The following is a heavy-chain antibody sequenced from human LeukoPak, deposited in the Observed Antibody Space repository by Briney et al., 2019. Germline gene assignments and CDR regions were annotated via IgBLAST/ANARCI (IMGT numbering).Heavy chain of an antibody. D-gene: IGHD6-19*01. CDR2: IYISGSGST. CDR3: ARDKRVAVAGTYIYYYYMDV. V-gene: IGHV4-4*07. CDR1: GGSISSYY. J-gene: IGHJ6*03. Sequence: SETLSLTCTVSGGSISSYYWSWIRQPAGKGLEWIGRIYISGSGSTYYNPSLKSRVTMSVDASKNQFSLKLSSVTAADTAVYYCARDKRVAVAGTYIYYYYMDVWGNGTTVTISS.